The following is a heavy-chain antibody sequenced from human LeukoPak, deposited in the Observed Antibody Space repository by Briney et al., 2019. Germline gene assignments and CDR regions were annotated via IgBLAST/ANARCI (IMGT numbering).Heavy chain of an antibody. CDR3: ARWSAAGHDAFDI. CDR1: GFTVSSNY. D-gene: IGHD6-13*01. J-gene: IGHJ3*02. Sequence: GGSLRLSCAASGFTVSSNYMSWVRQAPGKGLEWVSVIYSGGSTYYADSVKGRFTISRDNSKNTLYLQMNSLRSEDTAVYYCARWSAAGHDAFDIWGQGTMVTVSS. CDR2: IYSGGST. V-gene: IGHV3-53*05.